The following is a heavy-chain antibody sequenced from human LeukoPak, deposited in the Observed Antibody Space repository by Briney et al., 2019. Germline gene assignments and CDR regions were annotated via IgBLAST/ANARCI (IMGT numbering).Heavy chain of an antibody. CDR2: INPNSGGT. D-gene: IGHD3-22*01. Sequence: ASVKVSCKASGYTFTGYYMHRVRQAPGQGLEWMGWINPNSGGTNYAQKFQGRVTMTRDTSISTAYMELSRLRSDDTAVYYCARATYYYDSSGPGDVWGQGTTVTVSS. V-gene: IGHV1-2*02. J-gene: IGHJ6*02. CDR1: GYTFTGYY. CDR3: ARATYYYDSSGPGDV.